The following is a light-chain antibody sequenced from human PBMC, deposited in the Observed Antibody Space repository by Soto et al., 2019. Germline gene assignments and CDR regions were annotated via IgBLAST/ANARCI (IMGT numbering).Light chain of an antibody. CDR1: QAITNN. CDR3: QQGKSSPRT. Sequence: DIYLTQSPSSLSASVGDRVTITCRASQAITNNLAWYQQKPGNPPRLLIYEESTLHSGEPSRFSGRKVGTQFILTIDSLQPEDFATYYCQQGKSSPRTCGGGTKVEIK. V-gene: IGKV1-9*01. J-gene: IGKJ4*01. CDR2: EES.